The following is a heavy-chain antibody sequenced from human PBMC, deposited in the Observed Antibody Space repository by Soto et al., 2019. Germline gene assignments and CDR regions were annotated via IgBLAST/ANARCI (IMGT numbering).Heavy chain of an antibody. Sequence: GGSLRLSCAPSGFIFSNYAMSWVRQARGKGLEWVSAISGSCAETYYTESVKGRCTISRDNFKNTLYLQMNSLRAEDTAVYYCAKDTGRGGGSVFEYLGQGTLVTVFS. CDR1: GFIFSNYA. CDR2: ISGSCAET. CDR3: AKDTGRGGGSVFEY. V-gene: IGHV3-23*01. D-gene: IGHD2-15*01. J-gene: IGHJ4*01.